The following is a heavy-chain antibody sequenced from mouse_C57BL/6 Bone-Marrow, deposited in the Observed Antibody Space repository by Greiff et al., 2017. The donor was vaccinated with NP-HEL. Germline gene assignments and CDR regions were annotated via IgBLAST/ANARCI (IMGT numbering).Heavy chain of an antibody. CDR2: IDPSDSYT. CDR1: GYTFTSYW. D-gene: IGHD2-4*01. J-gene: IGHJ4*01. Sequence: VKLKQPGAELVRPGTSVKLSCKASGYTFTSYWMHWVKQRPGQGLEWIGVIDPSDSYTNYNQKFKGKATLTVDTSSSTAYMQLSSLTSEDSAVYYCARSGVYYDYDVVFYAMDYWGQGTSVTVSS. V-gene: IGHV1-59*01. CDR3: ARSGVYYDYDVVFYAMDY.